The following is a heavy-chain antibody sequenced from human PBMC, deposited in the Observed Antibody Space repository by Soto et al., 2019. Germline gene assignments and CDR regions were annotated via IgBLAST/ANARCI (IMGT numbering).Heavy chain of an antibody. D-gene: IGHD4-17*01. CDR1: GGSVSSGSYY. CDR3: ASDDFEYGDFLPHFDN. J-gene: IGHJ4*02. Sequence: PSETLSLTCTVSGGSVSSGSYYWSWIRQPPGKGLEWIGYIYYSGSTNYNPSLKSRVTISVDTSKNQFSLKLSSVTAADTAVYYCASDDFEYGDFLPHFDNWGQGTVVTVSS. CDR2: IYYSGST. V-gene: IGHV4-61*01.